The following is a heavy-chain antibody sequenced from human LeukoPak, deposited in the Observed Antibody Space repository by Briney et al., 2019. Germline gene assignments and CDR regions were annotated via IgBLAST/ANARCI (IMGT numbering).Heavy chain of an antibody. CDR1: GFTFSSYS. J-gene: IGHJ5*02. CDR3: ASLPTIFGVVPWFDP. Sequence: GGSLRLSCAASGFTFSSYSMNWVRQAPGKGLEWVSSISSSSSYIYYADSVKGRFTISRDNAKNSLYLQMNSLTAEDTAVYYCASLPTIFGVVPWFDPWGQGTLVTVSS. V-gene: IGHV3-21*01. CDR2: ISSSSSYI. D-gene: IGHD3-3*01.